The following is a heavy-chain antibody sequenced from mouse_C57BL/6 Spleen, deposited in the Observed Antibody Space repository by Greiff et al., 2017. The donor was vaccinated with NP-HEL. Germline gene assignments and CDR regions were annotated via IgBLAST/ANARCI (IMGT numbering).Heavy chain of an antibody. CDR2: ISNGGGST. V-gene: IGHV5-12*01. Sequence: VVESGGGLVQPGGSLKLSCAASGFTFSDYYMYWVRQTPEKRLEWVAYISNGGGSTYYPDTVKGRFTISRDNAKNTRYLQMSRLKSEDTAMYYCASHLLWSNYYAMDYWGQGTSVTVSS. J-gene: IGHJ4*01. CDR1: GFTFSDYY. D-gene: IGHD2-1*01. CDR3: ASHLLWSNYYAMDY.